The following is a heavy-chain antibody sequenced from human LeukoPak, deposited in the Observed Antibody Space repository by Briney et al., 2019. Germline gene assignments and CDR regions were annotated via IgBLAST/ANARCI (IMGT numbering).Heavy chain of an antibody. Sequence: GGSLRLSCVASGFTFSSYEMQWVRQAPGKRLEWVSYISNSGRTIHYADSAKGRFTISRDNAKSSLFLHMNSLRAEDTAVYYCARGDNSSTWNYSFDYWAQGTLVTVSS. CDR2: ISNSGRTI. CDR1: GFTFSSYE. V-gene: IGHV3-48*03. J-gene: IGHJ4*02. D-gene: IGHD6-13*01. CDR3: ARGDNSSTWNYSFDY.